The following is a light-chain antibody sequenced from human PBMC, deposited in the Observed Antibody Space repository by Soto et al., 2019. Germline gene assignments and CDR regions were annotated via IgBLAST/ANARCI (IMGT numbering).Light chain of an antibody. V-gene: IGKV1-5*03. CDR1: QTISSW. CDR3: QQAASFPIT. J-gene: IGKJ5*01. CDR2: KAS. Sequence: DIQMTQSPSTLSGSVGDRVTITCRASQTISSWLAWYQQKPGKAPKLLIYKASTLKSGVPSRFSGSGSGTEFTLTISSLQPDDFATYYCQQAASFPITFGQGTRREIK.